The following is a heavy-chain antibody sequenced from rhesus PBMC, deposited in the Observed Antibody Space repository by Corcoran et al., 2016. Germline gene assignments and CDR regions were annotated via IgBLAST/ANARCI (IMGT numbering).Heavy chain of an antibody. Sequence: QVQLQESGPAVVKPSETLSLTCAVSGGSISSSNWWSWIRQSPGKGLEWIGGIYGSGGSTEYNPSLKRRVTISIDTSKNQFSLKLSSVTAADTAVYYCARDGSMNTVTTPYDYWGQGVLVTVSS. CDR1: GGSISSSNW. CDR3: ARDGSMNTVTTPYDY. CDR2: IYGSGGST. V-gene: IGHV4-93*01. D-gene: IGHD4-23*01. J-gene: IGHJ4*01.